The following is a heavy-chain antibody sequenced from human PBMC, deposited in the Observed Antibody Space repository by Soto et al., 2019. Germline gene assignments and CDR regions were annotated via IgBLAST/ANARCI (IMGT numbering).Heavy chain of an antibody. D-gene: IGHD3-22*01. Sequence: QLQLQESGPRLVKPSETLSLICSVSGGSISSSSYFWGWIRQPPGKGLEWIGSIHYSGSTYYNPSLKSRVTISVDTSKNPFSLQLTSVTAADTAVYYCARQRDYYDTSGDSYFDYWGQGTLVTVSS. V-gene: IGHV4-39*01. CDR1: GGSISSSSYF. J-gene: IGHJ4*02. CDR3: ARQRDYYDTSGDSYFDY. CDR2: IHYSGST.